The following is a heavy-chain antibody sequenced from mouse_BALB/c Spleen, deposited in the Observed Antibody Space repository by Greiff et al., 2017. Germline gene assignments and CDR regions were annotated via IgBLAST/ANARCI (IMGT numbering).Heavy chain of an antibody. Sequence: EVKLVESGGGLVKPGGSLKLSCAASGFSFSSYAMSWVRQTPEKRLEWVASISSGGSTYYPDSVMGRFTISRDNARNILYLQMSSLRSENTAMYYCARGPADYYFDYWGQGTTLTVSS. J-gene: IGHJ2*01. CDR3: ARGPADYYFDY. V-gene: IGHV5-6-5*01. CDR1: GFSFSSYA. CDR2: ISSGGST.